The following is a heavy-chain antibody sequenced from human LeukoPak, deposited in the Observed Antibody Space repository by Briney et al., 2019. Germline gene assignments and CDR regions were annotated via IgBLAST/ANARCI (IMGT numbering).Heavy chain of an antibody. CDR1: GFTFSSYA. J-gene: IGHJ4*02. V-gene: IGHV3-23*01. CDR3: AKDHSNGYSYGPTQPYYFDY. CDR2: ISGSGGSA. Sequence: GGSLRLSCAASGFTFSSYAMSWVRQAPGKGLEWVSAISGSGGSAYYADSVKGRFTISRDNSKNTLYLQMNSLRAEDTAVYYCAKDHSNGYSYGPTQPYYFDYWGQGTLVTVSS. D-gene: IGHD5-18*01.